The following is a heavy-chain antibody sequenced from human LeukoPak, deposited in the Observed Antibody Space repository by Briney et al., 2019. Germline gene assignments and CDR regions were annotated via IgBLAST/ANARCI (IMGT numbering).Heavy chain of an antibody. J-gene: IGHJ5*02. CDR2: IYHSGST. Sequence: SETLSLTCTVSGDSIISRTHYWAWIRQPPGKGLEWIGSIYHSGSTYYNSSLKSRVTISVGTSKNQFSLKLSSVTATDTAVYFCARHPGASSGSGSYSIWFDPWGQGTLVTVSS. CDR1: GDSIISRTHY. D-gene: IGHD3-10*01. V-gene: IGHV4-39*01. CDR3: ARHPGASSGSGSYSIWFDP.